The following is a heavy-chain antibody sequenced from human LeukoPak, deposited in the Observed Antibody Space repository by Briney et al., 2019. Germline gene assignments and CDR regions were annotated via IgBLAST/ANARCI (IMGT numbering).Heavy chain of an antibody. CDR1: GYSFTSSW. J-gene: IGHJ4*02. D-gene: IGHD2-2*01. CDR3: AKIDRTYCSRSSCYALDY. CDR2: INPGDSDT. V-gene: IGHV5-51*01. Sequence: GESLKISCKGSGYSFTSSWIAWVRQRPGKGLEWMGIINPGDSDTRYSPSFQGQVTISADKSISTAYLQWSSLNASDTAMYYCAKIDRTYCSRSSCYALDYWGQGTLVTVSS.